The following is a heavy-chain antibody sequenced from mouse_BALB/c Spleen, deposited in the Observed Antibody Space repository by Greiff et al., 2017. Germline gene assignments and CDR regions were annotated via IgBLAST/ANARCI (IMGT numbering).Heavy chain of an antibody. Sequence: DVKLVESGGGLVQPGGSRKLSCAASGFTFSSFGMHWVRQAPEKGLEWVAYISSGSSTIYYADTVKGRFTISRDNPKNTLFLQMTSLRSEDTAMYYCARASRYFDVWGAGTTVTVSS. D-gene: IGHD5-1*01. J-gene: IGHJ1*01. CDR3: ARASRYFDV. V-gene: IGHV5-17*02. CDR2: ISSGSSTI. CDR1: GFTFSSFG.